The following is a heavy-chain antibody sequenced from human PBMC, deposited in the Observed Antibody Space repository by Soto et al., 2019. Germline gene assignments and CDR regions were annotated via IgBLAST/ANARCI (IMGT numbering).Heavy chain of an antibody. CDR1: GGSISSHH. D-gene: IGHD6-13*01. CDR3: ARGGASSIWLDY. V-gene: IGHV4-59*11. Sequence: QVQLQESGPGLVKPSETLSLTCTVSGGSISSHHWSWIRQPPGKGPECIGSIHDSGSTTYNPSLKSRVTIAVDTSKNQFSLSMTSVTAADTAGYYCARGGASSIWLDYWGQGILVTVSS. CDR2: IHDSGST. J-gene: IGHJ4*02.